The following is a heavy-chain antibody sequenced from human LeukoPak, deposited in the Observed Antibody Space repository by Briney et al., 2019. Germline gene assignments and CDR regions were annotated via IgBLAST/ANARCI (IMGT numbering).Heavy chain of an antibody. CDR1: GFTFSSYS. Sequence: KPGGSLRLSCAASGFTFSSYSMNWVRQAPGKGLEWVSSISSSSSNIYYADSVKGRFTISRDNSKNTLYLQMNSLRAEDTAVYYCAKGPTGDYFDYWGQGTLVTVSS. V-gene: IGHV3-21*01. D-gene: IGHD4-17*01. J-gene: IGHJ4*02. CDR2: ISSSSSNI. CDR3: AKGPTGDYFDY.